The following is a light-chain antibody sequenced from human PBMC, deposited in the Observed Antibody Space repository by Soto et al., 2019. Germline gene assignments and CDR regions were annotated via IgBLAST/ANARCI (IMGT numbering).Light chain of an antibody. CDR1: TSDVGGYNL. CDR2: EVT. V-gene: IGLV2-23*02. CDR3: CSYASSSSYV. J-gene: IGLJ1*01. Sequence: QSALTQPASVSGSPGQSINISCSGTTSDVGGYNLVSWYQQHTAKAPKLLIYEVTPRPSWVSSRFSGSKSGNTASLTISGLQAEDEADYYCCSYASSSSYVFGTGTKLTVL.